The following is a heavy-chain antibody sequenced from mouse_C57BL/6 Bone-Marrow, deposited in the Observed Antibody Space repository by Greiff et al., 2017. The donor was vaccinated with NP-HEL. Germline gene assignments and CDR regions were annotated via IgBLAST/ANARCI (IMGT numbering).Heavy chain of an antibody. V-gene: IGHV1-55*01. J-gene: IGHJ4*01. CDR1: GYTFTSYW. Sequence: VQLQQPGAELVKPGASVKLSCKASGYTFTSYWMTWVKPRPGQGLEWIGDIYPGSGSTNYNEKFKSKATLTVDTSSSTAYMQLSSLTSEDSAVYYCARDGYPYCCAMDYWGQGTTVTVSS. CDR2: IYPGSGST. CDR3: ARDGYPYCCAMDY. D-gene: IGHD2-3*01.